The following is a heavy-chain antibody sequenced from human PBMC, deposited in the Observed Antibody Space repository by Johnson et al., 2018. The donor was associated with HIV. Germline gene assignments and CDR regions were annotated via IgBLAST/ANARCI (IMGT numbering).Heavy chain of an antibody. J-gene: IGHJ3*02. CDR3: AKDGGRLRTDAFDI. D-gene: IGHD2-15*01. V-gene: IGHV3-30*04. CDR1: GFTFSSYA. CDR2: ISYDANNK. Sequence: QMQLVESGGGVVQPEKSLRLSCAASGFTFSSYALHWVRQAPGKGLEWVAVISYDANNKYYADAVKGRFTISRDNSKNTLYLQMDALRPGDTGIYYCAKDGGRLRTDAFDIWGQGTMVTVSS.